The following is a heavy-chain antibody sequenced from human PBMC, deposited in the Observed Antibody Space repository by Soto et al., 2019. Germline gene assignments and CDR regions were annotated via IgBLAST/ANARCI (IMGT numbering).Heavy chain of an antibody. V-gene: IGHV3-23*01. J-gene: IGHJ5*02. Sequence: EVQLLESGGGLAQPGGSLRLSCAASGFSFNSYGMSWVRQAPGKGLEWVSGISGRSESIYYADSVKGRFTISRDNSISTHYPQIKLHRHDNRAVYDCAEVYGCEYGGSGGQHDHWGQGTLVTVSS. CDR1: GFSFNSYG. D-gene: IGHD5-12*01. CDR3: AEVYGCEYGGSGGQHDH. CDR2: ISGRSESI.